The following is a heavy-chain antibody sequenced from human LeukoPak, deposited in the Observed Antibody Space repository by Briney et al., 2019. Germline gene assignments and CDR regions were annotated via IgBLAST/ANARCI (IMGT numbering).Heavy chain of an antibody. D-gene: IGHD3-3*01. CDR3: ATPDYDFWSGYSGSFDY. CDR2: INPNSGGT. V-gene: IGHV1-2*02. CDR1: GYTFTGYY. J-gene: IGHJ4*02. Sequence: ASVKVSCKASGYTFTGYYMHWVRQAPGQGLEWMGWINPNSGGTNYAQKFQGRVTMTRDTSISTAYMELSRLRSDDTAVYYCATPDYDFWSGYSGSFDYWGQGTLVTVS.